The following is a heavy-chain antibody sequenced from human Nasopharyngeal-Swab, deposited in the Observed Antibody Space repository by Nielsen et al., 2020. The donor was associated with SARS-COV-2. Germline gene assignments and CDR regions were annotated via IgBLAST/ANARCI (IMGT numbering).Heavy chain of an antibody. V-gene: IGHV4-39*01. J-gene: IGHJ4*02. CDR2: IYYSGST. CDR3: ARLAIIGAWFFDY. D-gene: IGHD1-26*01. Sequence: SETLSLTCTVSGGSISSSSYYWGWIRQPPGMGLEWIGSIYYSGSTYYNPSLKSRFTISVDTSKNQFFLKLSSGTAADTSVYYCARLAIIGAWFFDYWGQGTLVTVSS. CDR1: GGSISSSSYY.